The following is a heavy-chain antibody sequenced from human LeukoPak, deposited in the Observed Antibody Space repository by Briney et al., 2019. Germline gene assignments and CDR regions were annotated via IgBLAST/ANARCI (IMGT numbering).Heavy chain of an antibody. CDR3: ARHGPMYSSSRYPFFDY. Sequence: PSETLSLTCAVYGGSFSGYYWSWIRQPPGKGLEWIGYIYYSGSTNYNPSLKSRVTISVDTSKNQFSLKLSSVTAADTAVYYCARHGPMYSSSRYPFFDYWGQGTLVTVSS. D-gene: IGHD6-13*01. J-gene: IGHJ4*02. CDR2: IYYSGST. V-gene: IGHV4-59*08. CDR1: GGSFSGYY.